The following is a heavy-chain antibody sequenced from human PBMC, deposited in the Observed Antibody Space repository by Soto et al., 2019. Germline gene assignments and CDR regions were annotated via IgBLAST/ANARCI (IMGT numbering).Heavy chain of an antibody. D-gene: IGHD2-2*02. CDR2: IDPSDSYT. CDR3: ARGTVVVPAAIGGYYYYGMDA. J-gene: IGHJ6*02. Sequence: AGESLKISCKGSGYSFTSYWISWVRQMPGKGLEWMGRIDPSDSYTNYSPSFQGHVTISADKSISTAYLQWSSLKASDTAMYYCARGTVVVPAAIGGYYYYGMDAWGQGTTVTVSS. V-gene: IGHV5-10-1*01. CDR1: GYSFTSYW.